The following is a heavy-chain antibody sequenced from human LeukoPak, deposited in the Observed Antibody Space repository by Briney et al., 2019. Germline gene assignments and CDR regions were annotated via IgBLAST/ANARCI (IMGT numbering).Heavy chain of an antibody. Sequence: SETLSLTCTVSGGSISSYYWSWIRQPPGKGLEWIGYIYYSGSTNYNPSLKSRVTISVDTSKNQFSLKLSSVTAADTAVFYCARAKYYYDSGSYYDGQYYFDYWGQGTLVTVSS. CDR3: ARAKYYYDSGSYYDGQYYFDY. J-gene: IGHJ4*02. V-gene: IGHV4-59*08. D-gene: IGHD3-10*01. CDR1: GGSISSYY. CDR2: IYYSGST.